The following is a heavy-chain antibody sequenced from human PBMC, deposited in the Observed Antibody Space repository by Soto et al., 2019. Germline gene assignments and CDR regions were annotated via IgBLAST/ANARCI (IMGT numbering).Heavy chain of an antibody. D-gene: IGHD1-7*01. J-gene: IGHJ6*02. Sequence: SVKVSCKASGGTFSSYAISWVRQAPGQGLEWMGGIIPIFGTANYAQKFQGRVTITADESTSTAYMELSSLRSEDTAVYYCAREREDSITRTPYYYYGMDVWGQGTTVTVSS. CDR3: AREREDSITRTPYYYYGMDV. V-gene: IGHV1-69*13. CDR2: IIPIFGTA. CDR1: GGTFSSYA.